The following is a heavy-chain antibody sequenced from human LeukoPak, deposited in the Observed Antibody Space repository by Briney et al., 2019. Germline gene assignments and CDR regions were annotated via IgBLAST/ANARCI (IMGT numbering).Heavy chain of an antibody. V-gene: IGHV1-24*01. CDR2: FDPEDGET. CDR3: VPPGGTYFDY. D-gene: IGHD1-14*01. CDR1: GYTLTEXX. Sequence: ASVKVSCKVAGYTLTEXXXXXVRQAPGKGXEWMGGFDPEDGETXYAQKFQGRVTMTEDTSTDTAYMELSSLRAEDTAVYYCVPPGGTYFDYWGQGTLVTVSS. J-gene: IGHJ4*02.